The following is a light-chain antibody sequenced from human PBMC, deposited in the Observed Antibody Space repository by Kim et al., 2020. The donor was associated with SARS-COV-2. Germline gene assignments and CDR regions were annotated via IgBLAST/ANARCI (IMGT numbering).Light chain of an antibody. V-gene: IGLV5-45*01. CDR2: YKSDSDK. CDR3: MIWHNSAWV. Sequence: LSCTLSSGIDVGTHRIYWYQQKPGSHPQYLLRYKSDSDKHQGSGVPSRFSGSKDASANAGILLISGLQSEDEADYFCMIWHNSAWVFGGGTKLTVL. J-gene: IGLJ3*02. CDR1: SGIDVGTHR.